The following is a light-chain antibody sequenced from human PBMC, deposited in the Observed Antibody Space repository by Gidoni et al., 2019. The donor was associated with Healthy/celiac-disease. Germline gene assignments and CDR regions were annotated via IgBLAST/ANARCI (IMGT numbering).Light chain of an antibody. CDR3: QQRSNWPPGLT. V-gene: IGKV3-11*01. J-gene: IGKJ4*01. CDR1: QSVSSY. CDR2: DAS. Sequence: EIVLTQSPATLSLSPGERATLSCRASQSVSSYLAWYQQKPGQAPRLLIYDASNRATGIPARFSGSGSGTDFTLTISSLAPEDFAFYYCQQRSNWPPGLTFGGGTKVEIK.